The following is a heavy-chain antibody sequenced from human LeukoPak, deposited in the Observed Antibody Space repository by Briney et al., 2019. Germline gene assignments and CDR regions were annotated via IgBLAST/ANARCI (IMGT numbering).Heavy chain of an antibody. CDR2: IYYSGST. CDR3: ARLPLGYYYFDY. D-gene: IGHD3-22*01. V-gene: IGHV4-31*03. Sequence: ASETLSLTCTVSGCSISSGGYSWSWIRQHPGKGLEWIGYIYYSGSTYYNPSLKSRVTISVDTSKNQFSLKLSSLTAADTAVYYCARLPLGYYYFDYWRQGTLVTVPS. J-gene: IGHJ4*02. CDR1: GCSISSGGYS.